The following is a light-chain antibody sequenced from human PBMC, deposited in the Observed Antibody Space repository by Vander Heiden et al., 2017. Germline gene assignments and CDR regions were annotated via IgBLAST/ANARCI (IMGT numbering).Light chain of an antibody. CDR1: QSVSSY. CDR3: QQRSNWPPDT. V-gene: IGKV3-11*01. J-gene: IGKJ4*01. Sequence: ETVLTHSPATLSLSPGERATLCCRASQSVSSYLAWYQQKPGQAPRLLIYDADNRATGIPARFSGSGSGTDFTLTISSLEPEDFAVYYCQQRSNWPPDTIGGGTKVEIK. CDR2: DAD.